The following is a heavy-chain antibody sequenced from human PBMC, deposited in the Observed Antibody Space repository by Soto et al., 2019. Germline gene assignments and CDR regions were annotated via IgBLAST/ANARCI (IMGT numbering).Heavy chain of an antibody. Sequence: QITLKESGPTLVKPTQTLTLTCTFSGFSLTTTGVGVAWVRQPPGKAPECLAVIYWDNDNRYNPSLRSRLFVTKDASKNQVVLSMTNMDPTDTGTYFCAHRLCDSTCYWDVGFFDYWGQGALVTVSS. CDR3: AHRLCDSTCYWDVGFFDY. J-gene: IGHJ4*02. V-gene: IGHV2-5*02. CDR2: IYWDNDN. CDR1: GFSLTTTGVG. D-gene: IGHD3-22*01.